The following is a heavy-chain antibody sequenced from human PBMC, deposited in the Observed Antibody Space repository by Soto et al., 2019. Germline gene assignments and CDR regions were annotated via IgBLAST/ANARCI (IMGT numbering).Heavy chain of an antibody. D-gene: IGHD4-4*01. J-gene: IGHJ4*02. CDR2: TSGSGGST. CDR3: AAGYSYYDY. V-gene: IGHV3-23*01. Sequence: EVQLLESGGGLVQPGGSLRLSWAASGFTFTSSAMTWVRQAPGKGLEWVSSTSGSGGSTFYADSVKGRFAISRDNSKNTLFLQMSSLRAEDTAVYFCAAGYSYYDYWGQGTLVTVSS. CDR1: GFTFTSSA.